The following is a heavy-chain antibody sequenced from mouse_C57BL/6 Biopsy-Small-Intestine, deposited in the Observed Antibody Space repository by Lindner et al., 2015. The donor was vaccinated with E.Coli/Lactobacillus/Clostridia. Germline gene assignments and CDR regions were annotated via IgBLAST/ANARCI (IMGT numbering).Heavy chain of an antibody. CDR3: ARQRYSESDY. J-gene: IGHJ4*01. Sequence: SVKVSCKTSGYTFTDYGITRVRQAPGQGLEWMGWISVSSGDTNYAQKLQDRFTMTTDPSTSTVYMELRSLTSDDTAVYYCARQRYSESDYWGQGTLVTVSS. V-gene: IGHV1-4*01. D-gene: IGHD1-1*01. CDR1: GYTFTDYG. CDR2: ISVSSGDT.